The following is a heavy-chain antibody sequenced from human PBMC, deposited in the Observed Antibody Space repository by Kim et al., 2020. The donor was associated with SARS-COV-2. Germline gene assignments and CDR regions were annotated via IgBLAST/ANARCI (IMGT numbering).Heavy chain of an antibody. CDR3: AREDYDFGSGYPDY. J-gene: IGHJ4*02. V-gene: IGHV1-3*01. D-gene: IGHD3-3*01. Sequence: QKFQRRVTMTRDTSASTAYMALSSLRSEDTAVYYCAREDYDFGSGYPDYWGQGTLVTVSS.